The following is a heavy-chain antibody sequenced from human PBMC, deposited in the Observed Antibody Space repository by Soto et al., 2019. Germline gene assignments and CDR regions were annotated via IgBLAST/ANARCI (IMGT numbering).Heavy chain of an antibody. Sequence: SETLSLTCTVSGGSISSYYWSWIRQPPGKGLEWIGYIYYSGSTNYNPSLKSRVTISVDTSKNQFSLKLSSVTAADTAVYYCARDRPVDEFWDKRRYCYMDVWVKGTTVTVSS. J-gene: IGHJ6*03. CDR1: GGSISSYY. D-gene: IGHD3-16*01. CDR2: IYYSGST. V-gene: IGHV4-59*01. CDR3: ARDRPVDEFWDKRRYCYMDV.